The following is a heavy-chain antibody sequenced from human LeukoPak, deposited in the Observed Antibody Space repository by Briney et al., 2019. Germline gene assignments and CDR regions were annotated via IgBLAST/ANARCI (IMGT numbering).Heavy chain of an antibody. CDR2: MNPYSGNT. D-gene: IGHD1-26*01. Sequence: GASVKVSCKASGYTFTNYDINWVRQAPGQGLEWMGWMNPYSGNTGYAQEFQGRVTMTRDTSISTAYMELSSLRSEDTAMYYCAKSKVGATTLPIDFWGQGTLVTVSS. J-gene: IGHJ4*02. CDR1: GYTFTNYD. CDR3: AKSKVGATTLPIDF. V-gene: IGHV1-8*01.